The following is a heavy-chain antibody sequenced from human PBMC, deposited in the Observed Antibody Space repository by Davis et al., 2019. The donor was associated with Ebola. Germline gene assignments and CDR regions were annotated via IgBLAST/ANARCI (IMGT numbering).Heavy chain of an antibody. J-gene: IGHJ4*02. V-gene: IGHV4-59*08. CDR3: ARSSAAHFDY. CDR1: GGSISSYY. D-gene: IGHD2-15*01. CDR2: IYYSGST. Sequence: SEILSLTCTVSGGSISSYYWSWIRQPPGKGLEWIGYIYYSGSTNYNPSLKSRVTISVDTSKNQFSLKLSSVTAADTAVYYCARSSAAHFDYWGQGTLVTVSS.